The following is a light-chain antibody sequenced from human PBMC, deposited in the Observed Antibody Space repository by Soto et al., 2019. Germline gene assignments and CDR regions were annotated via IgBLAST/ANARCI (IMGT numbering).Light chain of an antibody. CDR1: QDISNF. CDR2: AAS. V-gene: IGKV1-33*01. J-gene: IGKJ4*01. Sequence: DIQMTQSPASLSASVGDRVTITCKASQDISNFLNWYRQKPGEAPNLLIYAASTLETGVPLRFRGSGYGSYFSFTISSLQPEDVATYYCQQYKSRPLTFGGGTKVEIK. CDR3: QQYKSRPLT.